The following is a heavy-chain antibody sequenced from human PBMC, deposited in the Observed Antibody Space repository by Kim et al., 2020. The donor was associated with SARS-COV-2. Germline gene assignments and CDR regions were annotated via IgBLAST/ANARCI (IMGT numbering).Heavy chain of an antibody. Sequence: GGSLRLSCAASGFTFSSYWMSWVRQAPGKGLEWVANIKQDGSEKYYVDSVKGRFTISRDNAKNSLYLQMNSLRAEDTAVYYCARLYYYDSSGYYPYYFDYWGQGTLVTVSS. J-gene: IGHJ4*02. CDR2: IKQDGSEK. V-gene: IGHV3-7*03. D-gene: IGHD3-22*01. CDR1: GFTFSSYW. CDR3: ARLYYYDSSGYYPYYFDY.